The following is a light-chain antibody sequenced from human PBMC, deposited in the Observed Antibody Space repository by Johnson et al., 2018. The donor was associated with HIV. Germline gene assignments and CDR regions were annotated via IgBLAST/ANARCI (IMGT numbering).Light chain of an antibody. V-gene: IGLV1-51*01. CDR3: GTWDSSLSVYV. Sequence: QSVLTQPPSVSAAPGQKVTISCSGSSSNIGNNYVSWYQQLPGTAPKLLIYDTYKRPSGIPDRFSGSMSGTSATLGITGLQTGDEADYYCGTWDSSLSVYVFGTGNKVPVL. CDR2: DTY. CDR1: SSNIGNNY. J-gene: IGLJ1*01.